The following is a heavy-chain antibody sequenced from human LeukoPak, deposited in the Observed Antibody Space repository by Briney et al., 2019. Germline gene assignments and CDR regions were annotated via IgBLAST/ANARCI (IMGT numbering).Heavy chain of an antibody. J-gene: IGHJ3*02. CDR1: GFTFSSYS. CDR3: ARGRTAAGVNDAFDI. V-gene: IGHV3-21*01. D-gene: IGHD6-13*01. CDR2: ISSSSSYI. Sequence: GGSLRLSCAASGFTFSSYSMNWVRQAPGKGLEWVSSISSSSSYIYYADSVRGRFTISRDNAKNSLYLQMNSLRAEDTAVYYCARGRTAAGVNDAFDIWGQGTMVTVSS.